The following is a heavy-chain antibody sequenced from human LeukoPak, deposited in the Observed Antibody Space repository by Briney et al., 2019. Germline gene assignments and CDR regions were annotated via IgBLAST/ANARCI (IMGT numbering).Heavy chain of an antibody. J-gene: IGHJ4*02. D-gene: IGHD1-26*01. CDR3: ARVWRELLLDY. CDR2: FDPEDGET. CDR1: GYTLTELS. V-gene: IGHV1-24*01. Sequence: VASVKVSCKVSGYTLTELSMHWVRQAPGKGLEWMGGFDPEDGETIYAQKFQGRVTMTRDTSISTAYMELSRLRSDDTAVYYCARVWRELLLDYWGQGTLVTVSS.